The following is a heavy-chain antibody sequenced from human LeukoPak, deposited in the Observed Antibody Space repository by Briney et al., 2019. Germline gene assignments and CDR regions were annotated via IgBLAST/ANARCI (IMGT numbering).Heavy chain of an antibody. CDR1: GFTFSSYA. D-gene: IGHD3-3*01. CDR3: ARGRNNYDFWSGSIPGWFDP. V-gene: IGHV3-23*01. CDR2: ISGSGGST. J-gene: IGHJ5*02. Sequence: GGSLRLSCAASGFTFSSYAMSWVRQAPGRGLEGVSAISGSGGSTYYGDSVKGRFTNSRHNSKNTLYLQMNSLRAEDTAVYYCARGRNNYDFWSGSIPGWFDPWGQGTLVTVSS.